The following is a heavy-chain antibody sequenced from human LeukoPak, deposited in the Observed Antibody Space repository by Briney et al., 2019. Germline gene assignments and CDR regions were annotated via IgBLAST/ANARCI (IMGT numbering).Heavy chain of an antibody. Sequence: GGSLRLSCAASGFTFSSYAMSWVRQAPGKGLEWVSAISGSGGSTCYADSVKGRFTISRDNSKNTLYLQMNSLRAEDTAVYYCAKDPQYYDILTGYPAFDYWGQGTLVTVSS. CDR1: GFTFSSYA. CDR3: AKDPQYYDILTGYPAFDY. J-gene: IGHJ4*02. V-gene: IGHV3-23*01. D-gene: IGHD3-9*01. CDR2: ISGSGGST.